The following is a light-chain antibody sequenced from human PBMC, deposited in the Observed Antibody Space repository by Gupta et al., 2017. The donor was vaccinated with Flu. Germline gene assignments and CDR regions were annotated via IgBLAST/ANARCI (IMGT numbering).Light chain of an antibody. CDR1: QSVSSSY. CDR2: GAS. J-gene: IGKJ1*01. V-gene: IGKV3-20*01. CDR3: QHYGSLPKT. Sequence: EIVLTQSPGTLSLSPGERATLSCRASQSVSSSYLAWYQQKPGQAPRLLIYGASSRATGIPDRFSGSGSGTDFTLTISRLDPEDFAVYYCQHYGSLPKTFGQGTQVEIK.